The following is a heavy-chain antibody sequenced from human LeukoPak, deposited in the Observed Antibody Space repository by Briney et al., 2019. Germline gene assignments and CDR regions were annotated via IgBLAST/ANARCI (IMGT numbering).Heavy chain of an antibody. V-gene: IGHV3-30-3*01. CDR3: ARALYYYDSSDPYGGY. CDR2: ISYDGSNK. J-gene: IGHJ4*02. Sequence: PGGSLRLSCAASGFTFSSYAMHWVRQAPGKGLEWVAVISYDGSNKYYADSVKGRFTISRDNSKNTLYLQMNSLRAEDTAVYYRARALYYYDSSDPYGGYWGQGTLVTVSS. CDR1: GFTFSSYA. D-gene: IGHD3-22*01.